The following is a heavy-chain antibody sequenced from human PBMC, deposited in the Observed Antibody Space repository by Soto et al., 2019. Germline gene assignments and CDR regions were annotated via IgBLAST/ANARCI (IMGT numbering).Heavy chain of an antibody. V-gene: IGHV6-1*01. CDR1: GDSVSSNSAA. D-gene: IGHD6-13*01. CDR3: SREKGSSIWYVRSFDP. CDR2: TYYRSKWYS. J-gene: IGHJ5*02. Sequence: SQTLSLTCAISGDSVSSNSAAWNWIRQSPSRGLEWLGRTYYRSKWYSDYAVSVKSRITINPDTSKNQFSLQLNSVTPEDTAVYYCSREKGSSIWYVRSFDPWGQGTLVT.